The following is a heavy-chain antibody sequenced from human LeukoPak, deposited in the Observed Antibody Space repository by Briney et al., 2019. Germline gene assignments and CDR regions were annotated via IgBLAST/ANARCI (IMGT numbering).Heavy chain of an antibody. CDR1: GLTFSTYA. J-gene: IGHJ4*02. CDR3: ANVVVTAIGLGY. V-gene: IGHV3-23*01. CDR2: ISGSGGST. Sequence: GGSLRLSCAASGLTFSTYAMSWVRQAPGKGLEWVSAISGSGGSTYYADSVKGRFTISRDNYKNTMYLQMNSLRAEATAVYYCANVVVTAIGLGYWGQGTLVTVSS. D-gene: IGHD2-21*02.